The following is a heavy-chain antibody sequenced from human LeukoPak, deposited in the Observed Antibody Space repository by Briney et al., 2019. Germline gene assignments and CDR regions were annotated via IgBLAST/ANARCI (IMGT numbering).Heavy chain of an antibody. Sequence: GGSLRLSCATSGFTFRSYGMHWVRQAPGKGLEWVAVISYDGSSKYYADSVKGRFTISRDNSKNTLYVQMNSLRAEDTAVYYCAREEGWLQLGNLFDYWGQGTLVTVSS. D-gene: IGHD5-24*01. V-gene: IGHV3-30*03. CDR2: ISYDGSSK. J-gene: IGHJ4*02. CDR3: AREEGWLQLGNLFDY. CDR1: GFTFRSYG.